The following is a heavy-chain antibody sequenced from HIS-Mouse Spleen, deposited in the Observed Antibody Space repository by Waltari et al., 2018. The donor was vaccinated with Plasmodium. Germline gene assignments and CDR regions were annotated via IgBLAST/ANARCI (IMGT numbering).Heavy chain of an antibody. D-gene: IGHD3-10*01. J-gene: IGHJ2*01. CDR1: GGSFSGYY. CDR2: INHSGST. V-gene: IGHV4-34*01. CDR3: ARGRVLGTSSGYFDL. Sequence: QVQLQQWGAGLLKPSATLSLTCAVSGGSFSGYYWSGIRQPPGKGLEWIGEINHSGSTNYNPSLKSRVTISVDTSKNQFSLKLSSVTAADTAVYYCARGRVLGTSSGYFDLWGRGTLVTVSS.